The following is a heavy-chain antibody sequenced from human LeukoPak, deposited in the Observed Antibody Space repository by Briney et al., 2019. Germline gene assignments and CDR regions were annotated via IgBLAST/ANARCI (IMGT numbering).Heavy chain of an antibody. CDR3: ATLGMVRGNDY. V-gene: IGHV3-23*01. D-gene: IGHD3-10*01. J-gene: IGHJ4*02. Sequence: GGSLRLSRAASGFTFSSYAMSWVRQAPGKGLEWVSAISGSGGSTYYADSVKGRFTISRGNSKNTLYLQMNSLRAEDTAVYYCATLGMVRGNDYWGQGTLVTVSS. CDR1: GFTFSSYA. CDR2: ISGSGGST.